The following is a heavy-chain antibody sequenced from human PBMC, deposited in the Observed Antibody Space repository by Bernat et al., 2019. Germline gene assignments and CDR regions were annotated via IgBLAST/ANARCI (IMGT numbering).Heavy chain of an antibody. V-gene: IGHV3-11*05. CDR2: ISSSSSYT. CDR1: GFTFSDYY. Sequence: QVQLVESGGGLVKPGGSLRLSCAASGFTFSDYYMSWIRQAPGKGLEWVSYISSSSSYTNYADSVKGRFTISRDNAKNSLYLQMNSLRAEETAVYYCARDPTYYDILTGYYNVIPWFDPWGQGTLVTVSS. D-gene: IGHD3-9*01. CDR3: ARDPTYYDILTGYYNVIPWFDP. J-gene: IGHJ5*02.